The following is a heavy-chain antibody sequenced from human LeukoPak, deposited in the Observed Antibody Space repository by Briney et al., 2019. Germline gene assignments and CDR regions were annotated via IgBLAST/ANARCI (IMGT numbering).Heavy chain of an antibody. J-gene: IGHJ4*02. Sequence: GGSLRLSCAASGFTFSSYGMNWVRQAPGKGLEWVSYISSSGSTIYYADSVKGRFTISRDNAKNSLYLQMNSLRAEDTAVYYCARVEMATIRYWGQGTLVTVSS. CDR3: ARVEMATIRY. D-gene: IGHD5-24*01. V-gene: IGHV3-48*03. CDR2: ISSSGSTI. CDR1: GFTFSSYG.